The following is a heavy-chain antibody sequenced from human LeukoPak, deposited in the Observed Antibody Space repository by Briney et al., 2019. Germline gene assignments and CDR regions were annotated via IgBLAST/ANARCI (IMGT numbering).Heavy chain of an antibody. CDR1: GFTFRTSA. CDR2: IVVGSGDT. Sequence: ASVKVSCKASGFTFRTSAVQWVRQARGQRLEWIGWIVVGSGDTNYAQKFQERVTISRDMSTSTAYMELSSLRSEDTAVYYCAAQVNYHDSTVWDPWGQGTLVTVSS. V-gene: IGHV1-58*01. CDR3: AAQVNYHDSTVWDP. J-gene: IGHJ5*02. D-gene: IGHD3-22*01.